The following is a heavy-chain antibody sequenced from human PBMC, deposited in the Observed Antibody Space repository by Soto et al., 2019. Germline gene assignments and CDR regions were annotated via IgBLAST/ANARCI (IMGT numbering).Heavy chain of an antibody. CDR2: ISYDGSNK. J-gene: IGHJ4*02. CDR1: GFTFSSYG. V-gene: IGHV3-30*18. CDR3: AKGVVFDY. D-gene: IGHD3-16*02. Sequence: QVQLVESGGGVVQPGRSLRLSCAASGFTFSSYGMHWVRQAPGKGLEWVAVISYDGSNKYYADSVKGRFTISRDNSKNKLYLQMTSLRAEDTAVYYCAKGVVFDYWGQGTLVTVSS.